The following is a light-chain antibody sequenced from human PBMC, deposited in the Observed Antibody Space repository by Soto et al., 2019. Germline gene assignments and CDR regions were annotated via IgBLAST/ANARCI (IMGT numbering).Light chain of an antibody. CDR2: KAS. CDR1: QSISTW. CDR3: QQYNNWPRT. J-gene: IGKJ1*01. V-gene: IGKV1-5*03. Sequence: VQMTQSPSTLSAIVGDRVTITCRASQSISTWLAWYQQKPGKVPKLLIFKASSLQSGVPSRFSGSGSGTDFTLTISSLQSEDFAVYYCQQYNNWPRTFGQGTMVDI.